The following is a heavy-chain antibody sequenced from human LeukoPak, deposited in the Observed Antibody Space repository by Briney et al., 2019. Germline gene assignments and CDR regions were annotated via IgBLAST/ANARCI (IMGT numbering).Heavy chain of an antibody. CDR1: GGSISSYY. D-gene: IGHD6-6*01. V-gene: IGHV4-4*07. CDR3: AREYSSSSGKNAFDI. J-gene: IGHJ3*02. Sequence: SETLSLTCTVSGGSISSYYWSWIRQPPGKGLQWIGRISASGSTNYNPSLKSRVTMSVDTSKNQFSLKLTSVTAADTAVYYCAREYSSSSGKNAFDIWGQGTMVTVSP. CDR2: ISASGST.